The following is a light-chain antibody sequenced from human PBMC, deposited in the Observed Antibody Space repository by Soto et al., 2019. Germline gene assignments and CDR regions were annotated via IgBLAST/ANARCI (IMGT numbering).Light chain of an antibody. Sequence: QSALTQPASVSGSPGQSITISCTGTSSDVGSYNLVSWYQQHPGKAPKLMIYEGSKRPSGVSNRFSGSKSGNTASLTISGLQAEDAADYYCCSYAGGSTLVFGGGTKLTVL. V-gene: IGLV2-23*01. CDR1: SSDVGSYNL. J-gene: IGLJ2*01. CDR2: EGS. CDR3: CSYAGGSTLV.